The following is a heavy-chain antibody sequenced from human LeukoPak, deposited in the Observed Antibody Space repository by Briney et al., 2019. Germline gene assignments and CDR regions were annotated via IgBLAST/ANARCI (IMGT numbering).Heavy chain of an antibody. J-gene: IGHJ4*02. CDR2: ISYDGSNK. CDR1: GFTFSSYG. CDR3: ARDEYGDYIFNY. Sequence: GGSLRLSCAASGFTFSSYGMHWVRQAPGKGLEWVAVISYDGSNKYYADSVKGRFTISRDNSKNTLYLQMNSLRAEDMAVYYCARDEYGDYIFNYWGQGTQVTVSS. D-gene: IGHD4-17*01. V-gene: IGHV3-30*03.